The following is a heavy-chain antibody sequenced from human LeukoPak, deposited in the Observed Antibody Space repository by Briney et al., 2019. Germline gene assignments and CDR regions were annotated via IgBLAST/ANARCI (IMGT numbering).Heavy chain of an antibody. CDR3: ARGGGYGYPTGAN. V-gene: IGHV1-69*05. Sequence: GSSVKVSCKASGGTFSSYAISWVRQAPGQGLEWMGGIIPIFGTASYAQKFQGRVTMTRDKSTRTVYMELSSLRSEDTAVYYCARGGGYGYPTGANWGQGTQVTVSS. J-gene: IGHJ4*02. CDR1: GGTFSSYA. CDR2: IIPIFGTA. D-gene: IGHD5-18*01.